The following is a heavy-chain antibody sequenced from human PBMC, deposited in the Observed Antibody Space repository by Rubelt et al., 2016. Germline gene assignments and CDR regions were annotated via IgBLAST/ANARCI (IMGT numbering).Heavy chain of an antibody. CDR3: ATSCSPATSSFDY. CDR2: ISYSGTS. D-gene: IGHD1/OR15-1a*01. Sequence: QVQLQESGPGLVEPSQTLSLTCTVSGGSISSGRYFWSWMRQLPGKGLEWVGYISYSGTSYYNPSLKSRVSISMDTSKNQFYLRLSTVTAADTAVYYCATSCSPATSSFDYWGQGSLVTVSS. CDR1: GGSISSGRYF. J-gene: IGHJ4*02. V-gene: IGHV4-31*03.